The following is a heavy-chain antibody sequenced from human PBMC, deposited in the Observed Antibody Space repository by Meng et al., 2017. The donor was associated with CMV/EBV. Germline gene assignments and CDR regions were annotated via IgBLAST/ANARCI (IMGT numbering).Heavy chain of an antibody. D-gene: IGHD3-16*01. J-gene: IGHJ5*02. CDR1: GSTFSDSW. Sequence: GGSLRLSCGAPGSTFSDSWMSWVRQAPGKGLEWVANINQDGTEKYYVDSVKGRFTISRDNAKNSLYLQMNSLRAEDTAMYYCVRGFWGPWGQGTLVTVSS. CDR3: VRGFWGP. CDR2: INQDGTEK. V-gene: IGHV3-7*01.